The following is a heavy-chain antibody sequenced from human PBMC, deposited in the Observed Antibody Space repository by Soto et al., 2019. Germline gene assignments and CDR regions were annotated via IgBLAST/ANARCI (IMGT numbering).Heavy chain of an antibody. V-gene: IGHV3-21*01. Sequence: LRLSCAASGFTFSSYSMNWVRQAPGKGLEWVSSISSSSSYIYYADSVKGRFTISRDNAKNSLYLQMNSLRAEDTAVYYCARVVLYYYYYGMDVWGQGTTVTVSS. CDR1: GFTFSSYS. D-gene: IGHD2-8*01. J-gene: IGHJ6*02. CDR3: ARVVLYYYYYGMDV. CDR2: ISSSSSYI.